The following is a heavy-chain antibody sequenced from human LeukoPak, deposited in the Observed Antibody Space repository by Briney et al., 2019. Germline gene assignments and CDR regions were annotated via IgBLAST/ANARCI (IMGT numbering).Heavy chain of an antibody. CDR1: GFTVSSNY. CDR2: IYSGGSI. V-gene: IGHV3-66*02. Sequence: PRGSLRLSCAPSGFTVSSNYMSWVRHAPGKGLEWVSVIYSGGSIYYADAMKGRFTISRDNSKNTLYLQMNSLRAEDTAVYYCAREGQGSDYWGQGTLVTVSS. J-gene: IGHJ4*02. CDR3: AREGQGSDY.